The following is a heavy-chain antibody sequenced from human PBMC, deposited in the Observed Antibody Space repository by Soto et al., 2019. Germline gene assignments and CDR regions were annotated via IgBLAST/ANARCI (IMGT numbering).Heavy chain of an antibody. V-gene: IGHV4-31*03. CDR2: IYYSGST. J-gene: IGHJ4*02. D-gene: IGHD2-15*01. CDR1: GGSISSGGYY. CDR3: ASLARYCSGGSCSSFDY. Sequence: SETLSLTCTVSGGSISSGGYYWSWIRQHPGKGLEWIGYIYYSGSTYYNPSLKSRVTISVDTSKNQFSLKLSSVTAADTAVYYCASLARYCSGGSCSSFDYWGQGTLVTVSS.